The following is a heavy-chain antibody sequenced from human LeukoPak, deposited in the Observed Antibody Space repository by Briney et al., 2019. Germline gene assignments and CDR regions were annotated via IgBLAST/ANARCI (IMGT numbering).Heavy chain of an antibody. CDR3: ARDGVPGGYYPYYFDY. CDR2: ISYDGSNK. D-gene: IGHD3-22*01. V-gene: IGHV3-30*04. Sequence: GGSLRLSCAASGFTFSSYAMHWVRQAPGKGLECVAVISYDGSNKYYADSVKGRFTISRDNSKNTLYLQMNSLRAEDTAVYYCARDGVPGGYYPYYFDYRGQGTLVTVSS. J-gene: IGHJ4*02. CDR1: GFTFSSYA.